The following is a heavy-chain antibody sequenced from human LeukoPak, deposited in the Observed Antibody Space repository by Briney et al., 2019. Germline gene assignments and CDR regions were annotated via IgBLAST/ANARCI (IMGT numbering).Heavy chain of an antibody. V-gene: IGHV5-51*01. CDR1: GYSFTSCW. J-gene: IGHJ4*02. D-gene: IGHD2-2*02. CDR2: IYPGDSDT. CDR3: ARLGGYTTYYFDY. Sequence: REESLKISCKGSGYSFTSCWIGWVRQMPGKGLEWMGIIYPGDSDTRYSPSFQGQVTISADKSISTAYLQWSSLKASDTAMYYCARLGGYTTYYFDYWGQGTLVTVSS.